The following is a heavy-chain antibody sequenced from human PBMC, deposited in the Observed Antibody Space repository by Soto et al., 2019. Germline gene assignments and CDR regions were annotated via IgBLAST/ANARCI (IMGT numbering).Heavy chain of an antibody. CDR3: AREPGVATILGWFDP. CDR1: GGTFSSYT. V-gene: IGHV1-69*08. CDR2: IIPILGIA. D-gene: IGHD5-12*01. J-gene: IGHJ5*02. Sequence: QVQLVQSGAEVKKPGSSVKVSCKASGGTFSSYTISWVRQAPGQGLEWMGRIIPILGIANYAQKFQGRVTITADKSTSTAYMELSRLRSEETAVYYCAREPGVATILGWFDPWGQGTLVTVSS.